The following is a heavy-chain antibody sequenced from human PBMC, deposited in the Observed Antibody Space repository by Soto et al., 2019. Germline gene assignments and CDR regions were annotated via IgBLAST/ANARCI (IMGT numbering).Heavy chain of an antibody. J-gene: IGHJ6*02. CDR3: ARDDIPGRAVAIYGMDI. Sequence: PAGSLRLSCAASGFTFSNYGMHWVRQAPGKGLEWVAVIWYDGSNEYYADSVKGRFTISRDNSKNTLYLQMNSLRAEDTAVYYCARDDIPGRAVAIYGMDIWGQGTTVTVPS. V-gene: IGHV3-33*01. D-gene: IGHD6-19*01. CDR2: IWYDGSNE. CDR1: GFTFSNYG.